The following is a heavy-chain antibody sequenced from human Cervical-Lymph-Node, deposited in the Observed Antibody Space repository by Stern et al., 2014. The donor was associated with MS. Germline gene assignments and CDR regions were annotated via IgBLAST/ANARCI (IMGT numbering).Heavy chain of an antibody. J-gene: IGHJ4*02. D-gene: IGHD1-26*01. CDR2: IIPFSGAA. CDR3: ARDLASSLDY. V-gene: IGHV1-69*01. CDR1: GDSFTSYG. Sequence: QVQLVQSGAEVKKPGASVKVSCKASGDSFTSYGISWVRQAPGHGLEWMGGIIPFSGAATYAQKFQGRVMITADESTSTAYMELSSLTSEDTAVYYCARDLASSLDYWGQGTLVTVSS.